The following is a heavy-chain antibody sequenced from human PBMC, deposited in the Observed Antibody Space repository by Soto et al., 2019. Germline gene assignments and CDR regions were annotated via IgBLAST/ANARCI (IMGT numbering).Heavy chain of an antibody. Sequence: QVQLQESGPGLVKPSQTLSLTCTVSGDSMNSGDYYWNWIRQSPGKGLEWIGHIYNGGNSYQNPSLEGGGTMSVDTSKNQFFLSLISVTSADSAVYYLAGVDWTSPSSMDVWGQGTTFTVSS. V-gene: IGHV4-30-4*01. CDR2: IYNGGNS. CDR1: GDSMNSGDYY. J-gene: IGHJ6*02. CDR3: AGVDWTSPSSMDV. D-gene: IGHD2-21*01.